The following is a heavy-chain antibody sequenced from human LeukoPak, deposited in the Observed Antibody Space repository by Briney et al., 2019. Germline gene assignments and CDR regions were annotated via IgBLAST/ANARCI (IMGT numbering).Heavy chain of an antibody. J-gene: IGHJ3*02. D-gene: IGHD1-26*01. V-gene: IGHV4-4*02. CDR1: GGSISSNMW. CDR2: IYHSGST. CDR3: ARDSSIVGTTGAFDI. Sequence: SETLSLTCSISGGSISSNMWWSWVRQPPGKGLEWIGEIYHSGSTNYNPSLKSRVTLLIDKSKNQFSLKLSSVTAADTAVYYCARDSSIVGTTGAFDIWGQGTMVIVSS.